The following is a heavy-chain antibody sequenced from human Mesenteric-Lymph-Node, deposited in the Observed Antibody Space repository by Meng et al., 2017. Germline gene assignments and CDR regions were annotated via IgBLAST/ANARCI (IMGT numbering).Heavy chain of an antibody. CDR2: MYQSGTT. CDR1: GASISSGNW. CDR3: ARDQGIVGATIGY. J-gene: IGHJ4*02. Sequence: SETLSLTCAVSGASISSGNWWSWVRQPPGKGLEWIGEMYQSGTTYYNPSLKSRVTISVDTSKNQFSLKLSSVTAADTAVYYCARDQGIVGATIGYWGQGTLVTVSS. D-gene: IGHD1-26*01. V-gene: IGHV4-4*02.